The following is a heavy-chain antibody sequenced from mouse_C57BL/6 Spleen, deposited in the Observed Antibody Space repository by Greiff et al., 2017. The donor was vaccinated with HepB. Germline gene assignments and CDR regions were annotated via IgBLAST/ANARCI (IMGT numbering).Heavy chain of an antibody. J-gene: IGHJ3*01. CDR2: ISAGGSYT. D-gene: IGHD1-1*02. Sequence: EVQGVESGGGLVKPGGSLKLSCAASGFTFSSYAMSWVRQTPEKRLEWVATISAGGSYTYYPDNVKGRFTISRDNAKNNLYLQMSHLKSEDTAMYYCAREWSNGGFAYWGQGTLVTVSA. CDR3: AREWSNGGFAY. CDR1: GFTFSSYA. V-gene: IGHV5-4*01.